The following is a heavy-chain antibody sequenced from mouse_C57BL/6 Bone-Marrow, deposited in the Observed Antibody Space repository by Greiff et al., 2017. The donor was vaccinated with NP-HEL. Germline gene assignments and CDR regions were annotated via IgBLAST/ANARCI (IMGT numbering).Heavy chain of an antibody. CDR2: IYPRSGNT. Sequence: QVQLQQSGAELARPGASVKLSCKASGYTFTSYGISWVKQRPGQGLEWIGEIYPRSGNTYYNEKFKGKATLTADKSSSTAYMELRSLTSEDSAVYFCAGGAQATGWYFDVWGTGTTVTVSS. J-gene: IGHJ1*03. D-gene: IGHD3-2*02. V-gene: IGHV1-81*01. CDR3: AGGAQATGWYFDV. CDR1: GYTFTSYG.